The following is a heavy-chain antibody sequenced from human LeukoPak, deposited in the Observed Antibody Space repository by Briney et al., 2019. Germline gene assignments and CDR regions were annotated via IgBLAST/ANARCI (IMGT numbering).Heavy chain of an antibody. CDR1: GFTFSNYG. D-gene: IGHD2-15*01. J-gene: IGHJ6*02. CDR2: IWYDGSNK. V-gene: IGHV3-33*01. Sequence: GRSLRLSCAASGFTFSNYGMHWVRQAPGKGLEWVAVIWYDGSNKYYADSVKGRFTISRDNSRTTLYLQMNSLRAEDTAVYYCARVGYCSGGSCYPDCYYFYGMDVWGQGTTVTVSS. CDR3: ARVGYCSGGSCYPDCYYFYGMDV.